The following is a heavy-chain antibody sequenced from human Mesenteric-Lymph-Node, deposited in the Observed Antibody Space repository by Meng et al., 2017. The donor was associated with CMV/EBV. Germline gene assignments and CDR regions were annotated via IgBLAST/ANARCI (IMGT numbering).Heavy chain of an antibody. CDR3: ARTRTYYYYGMDV. Sequence: GGSLRLSCAASGFTFSIYAMHWVRQAPGKGLEWVANIKQDGSEKYYVDSVKGRFTISRDNAKNTLYLQMNSLRAEDTAVYYCARTRTYYYYGMDVWGQGTTVTVSS. CDR2: IKQDGSEK. CDR1: GFTFSIYA. D-gene: IGHD3/OR15-3a*01. J-gene: IGHJ6*02. V-gene: IGHV3-7*01.